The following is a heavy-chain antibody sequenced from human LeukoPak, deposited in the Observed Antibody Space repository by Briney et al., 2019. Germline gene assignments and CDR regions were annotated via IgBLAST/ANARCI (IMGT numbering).Heavy chain of an antibody. J-gene: IGHJ4*02. CDR1: GFTFSSYS. D-gene: IGHD2-2*01. V-gene: IGHV3-21*01. Sequence: PGGSLRLSCAASGFTFSSYSMNWVRQAPGKGLEWVSSISSSSSYIYYADSVKGRFTISRDNAKSSLYLQMNSLRAEDTAVYYCARDYCSSTSCKRFDYWGQGTLVTVSS. CDR3: ARDYCSSTSCKRFDY. CDR2: ISSSSSYI.